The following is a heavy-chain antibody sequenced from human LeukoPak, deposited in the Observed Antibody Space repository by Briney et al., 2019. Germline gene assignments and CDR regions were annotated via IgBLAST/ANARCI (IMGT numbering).Heavy chain of an antibody. V-gene: IGHV5-51*01. CDR3: ARHTSYSFDI. CDR2: FYPGDSGT. CDR1: GCSFTNYW. J-gene: IGHJ3*02. D-gene: IGHD3-10*01. Sequence: ASPQTSSQGFGCSFTNYWFGCVLQLPGQSLEWMGIFYPGDSGTNYSPSFQGQVTISADKSISTAYLQWSSLKASDAALYDCARHTSYSFDIWGQGTMVTVSS.